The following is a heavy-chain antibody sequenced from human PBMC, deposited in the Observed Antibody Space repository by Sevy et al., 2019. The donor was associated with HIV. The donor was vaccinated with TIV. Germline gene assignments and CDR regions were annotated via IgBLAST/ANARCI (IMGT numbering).Heavy chain of an antibody. CDR3: ARAYCSGGSCYSLAY. V-gene: IGHV1-18*01. CDR1: GYTFTSYR. CDR2: ISPFNGDT. Sequence: ASVKVSCQASGYTFTSYRIYWVRQAPGQGLEWMGWISPFNGDTNYAQKLQGRVTMITDTSTNTAYMEMRSLRSHETAVYYCARAYCSGGSCYSLAYWGQGTLVTVSS. J-gene: IGHJ4*02. D-gene: IGHD2-15*01.